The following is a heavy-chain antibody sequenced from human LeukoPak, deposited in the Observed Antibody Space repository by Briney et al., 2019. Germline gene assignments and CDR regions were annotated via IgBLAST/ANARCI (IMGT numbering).Heavy chain of an antibody. J-gene: IGHJ4*02. D-gene: IGHD3-16*02. V-gene: IGHV1-18*01. Sequence: ASVKVSCKASGYTFTSYGISWVRQAPGQGLEWMGWISAYNGNTNYAQKLQGRVTMTTDTSTSTAYMELRSLRSDDTAVYYCARVESMITFGGVIVTTTEDYWGQGTLVTVSS. CDR2: ISAYNGNT. CDR3: ARVESMITFGGVIVTTTEDY. CDR1: GYTFTSYG.